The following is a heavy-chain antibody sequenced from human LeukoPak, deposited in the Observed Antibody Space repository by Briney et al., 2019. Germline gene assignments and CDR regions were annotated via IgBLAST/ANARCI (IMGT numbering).Heavy chain of an antibody. CDR2: ISAYNGNT. Sequence: ASVKVSCKASGYTFTSYGITWVRQAPGQGLEWMGWISAYNGNTNYAQKLQGRVTMTTDTSTSTAYMELRSLRSDDTAVYYCARAGSIAAAVDFDSWGQGTLVTVSS. J-gene: IGHJ4*02. D-gene: IGHD6-13*01. CDR1: GYTFTSYG. CDR3: ARAGSIAAAVDFDS. V-gene: IGHV1-18*04.